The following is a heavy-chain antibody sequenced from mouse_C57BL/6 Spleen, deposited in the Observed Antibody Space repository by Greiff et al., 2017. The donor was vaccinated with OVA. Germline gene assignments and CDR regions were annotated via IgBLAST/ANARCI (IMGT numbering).Heavy chain of an antibody. J-gene: IGHJ2*01. Sequence: EVQLVESGGDLVKPGGSLKLSCAASGFTFSSYAMSWVRQTPEKRLEWVATISDGGSYTYYPDNVKGRFTISRDNAKNNLYLQMRNLKSEDTAMYYCARRGTGTDYFEYWGQGTTLTVSS. CDR2: ISDGGSYT. V-gene: IGHV5-4*01. D-gene: IGHD4-1*01. CDR1: GFTFSSYA. CDR3: ARRGTGTDYFEY.